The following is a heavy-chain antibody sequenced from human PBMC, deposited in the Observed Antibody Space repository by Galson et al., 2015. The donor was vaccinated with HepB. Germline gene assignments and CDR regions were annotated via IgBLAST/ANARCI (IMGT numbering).Heavy chain of an antibody. Sequence: SLRLSCAASGFMFRRYAMAWVRQAPGKGLEWVSVIGIERPTTFYSDSVRGRFTISRDDSSNTLYLQMNSLRAADTAVYYCAKEFTDFDSAGDAFDAWGQGTMVTVSS. CDR2: IGIERPTT. J-gene: IGHJ3*01. CDR3: AKEFTDFDSAGDAFDA. D-gene: IGHD3-9*01. V-gene: IGHV3-23*01. CDR1: GFMFRRYA.